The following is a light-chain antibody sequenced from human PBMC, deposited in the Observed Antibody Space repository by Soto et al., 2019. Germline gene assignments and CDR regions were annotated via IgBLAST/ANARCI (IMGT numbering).Light chain of an antibody. CDR2: GNS. CDR1: SSNIGAGYD. J-gene: IGLJ1*01. V-gene: IGLV1-40*01. CDR3: QSYDSSLSGFYV. Sequence: QSVLTQPPSVSGAPGQRVTISCTGSSSNIGAGYDVHWYQQLPGTAPKFLIYGNSNRPSGVPDRFSGSKSGTSASLAITGXXXEDEADYYCQSYDSSLSGFYVFGTGTKVTVL.